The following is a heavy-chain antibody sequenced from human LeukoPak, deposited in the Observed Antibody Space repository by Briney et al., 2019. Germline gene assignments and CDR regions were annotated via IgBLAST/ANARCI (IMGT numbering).Heavy chain of an antibody. CDR3: ARDFIVGATNYYYGMDV. V-gene: IGHV3-30-3*01. CDR2: ISYDGSNK. CDR1: GFTFSSYA. J-gene: IGHJ6*02. Sequence: PGGSLRLSCAASGFTFSSYAMHWVRQAPGKGLEWVAVISYDGSNKYYADSVKGRFTISRDNSKNTLYLQMNSLRAEDTAVYYCARDFIVGATNYYYGMDVWGQGTTVTVSS. D-gene: IGHD1-26*01.